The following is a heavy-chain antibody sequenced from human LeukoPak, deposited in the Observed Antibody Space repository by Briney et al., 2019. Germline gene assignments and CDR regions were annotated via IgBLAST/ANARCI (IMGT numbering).Heavy chain of an antibody. J-gene: IGHJ4*02. CDR2: ISSSSSYI. CDR3: ARAKVTTVFLDY. V-gene: IGHV3-21*01. CDR1: GFTFSSYS. D-gene: IGHD4-17*01. Sequence: GGSLRLSCAASGFTFSSYSMNWVRQAPGKGLEWVSSISSSSSYIYYADSVKGRFTISRDNAKNSLYLQMNSLRAEDTAVYYCARAKVTTVFLDYWGRGTLVTVSS.